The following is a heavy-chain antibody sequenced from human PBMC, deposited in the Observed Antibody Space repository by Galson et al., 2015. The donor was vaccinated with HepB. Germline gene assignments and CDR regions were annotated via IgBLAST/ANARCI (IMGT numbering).Heavy chain of an antibody. CDR3: AKGESIIAPGGWLDP. Sequence: SLRLSCAASGFSFSSYAMSWVRQAPGKGLEWVSSISGSGGSTYFADPVKGRFTISRDNSKNTLYLQMNSLRVEDTAVYYCAKGESIIAPGGWLDPWGQGTLVTVSS. CDR2: ISGSGGST. J-gene: IGHJ5*02. V-gene: IGHV3-23*01. CDR1: GFSFSSYA. D-gene: IGHD6-6*01.